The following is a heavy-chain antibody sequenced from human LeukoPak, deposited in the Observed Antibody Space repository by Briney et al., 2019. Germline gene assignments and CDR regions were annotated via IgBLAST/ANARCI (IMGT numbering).Heavy chain of an antibody. CDR3: AKKPAAGYCSGGSCSTYYYYNGMDV. D-gene: IGHD2-15*01. CDR1: GFTFGNYA. Sequence: PGGSLRLSCAGSGFTFGNYAMSWVRQAPGKGLEWVSTISGSGSNTYYADSVKGRFTISRDNSKNTLYLQMNSLRAEDTAEYYCAKKPAAGYCSGGSCSTYYYYNGMDVWGQGTTVTVYS. V-gene: IGHV3-23*01. J-gene: IGHJ6*02. CDR2: ISGSGSNT.